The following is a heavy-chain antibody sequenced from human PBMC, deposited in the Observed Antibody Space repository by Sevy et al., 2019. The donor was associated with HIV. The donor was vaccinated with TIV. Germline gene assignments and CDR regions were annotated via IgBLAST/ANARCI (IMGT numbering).Heavy chain of an antibody. V-gene: IGHV3-30*03. CDR2: ISYDGSNK. D-gene: IGHD3-22*01. Sequence: GGSLRLSCAASGFTFSSYGMHWVRQAPGKGLEWVVVISYDGSNKYYADSVKGRFTISRDNSKNTLYLQMNSLRAEDTAVYYCARDYDLVYYFDYWGQGTLVTVSS. CDR1: GFTFSSYG. J-gene: IGHJ4*02. CDR3: ARDYDLVYYFDY.